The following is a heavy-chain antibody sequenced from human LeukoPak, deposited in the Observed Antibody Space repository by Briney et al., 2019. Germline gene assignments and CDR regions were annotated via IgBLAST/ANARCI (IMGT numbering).Heavy chain of an antibody. J-gene: IGHJ4*02. D-gene: IGHD3-3*01. CDR2: INPNSGGT. CDR3: ARDRTIFGVVPDY. Sequence: ASVKVSCKASGYTFTGYYMHWVRQAPGQGLEWMGRINPNSGGTNYAQKFQGRVTMTRDTSIGTAYMELSRLRSDDTAVYYCARDRTIFGVVPDYWGQGTLVTVSS. CDR1: GYTFTGYY. V-gene: IGHV1-2*06.